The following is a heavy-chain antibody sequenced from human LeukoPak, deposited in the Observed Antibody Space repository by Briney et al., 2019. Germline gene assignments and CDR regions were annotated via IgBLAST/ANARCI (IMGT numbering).Heavy chain of an antibody. V-gene: IGHV3-23*01. CDR1: GFTFSSYA. J-gene: IGHJ1*01. CDR3: AKDAQLDYYDSSGYYTFQD. Sequence: GSLRLSCAASGFTFSSYAMSWVRQAPGKGLEWVSAISGSGGSTYYADSVKGRLTISRDNYKNTLYLQMNSLRAEDTAVYYCAKDAQLDYYDSSGYYTFQDWGQGTLVTVSS. CDR2: ISGSGGST. D-gene: IGHD3-22*01.